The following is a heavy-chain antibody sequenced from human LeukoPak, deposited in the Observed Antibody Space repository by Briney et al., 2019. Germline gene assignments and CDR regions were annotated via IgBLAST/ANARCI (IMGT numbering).Heavy chain of an antibody. J-gene: IGHJ4*02. CDR3: ARHSPTYYDFDY. V-gene: IGHV4-59*08. CDR2: IFHSGST. CDR1: GGSISNYY. Sequence: PSETLSLTCTVSGGSISNYYWTWLRQPPGKGLEWMGYIFHSGSTKYNPSLQSRVTISVDTSKNRFSLQLSSVTAADTAVYYCARHSPTYYDFDYWGQGTLVTVSS. D-gene: IGHD3-10*01.